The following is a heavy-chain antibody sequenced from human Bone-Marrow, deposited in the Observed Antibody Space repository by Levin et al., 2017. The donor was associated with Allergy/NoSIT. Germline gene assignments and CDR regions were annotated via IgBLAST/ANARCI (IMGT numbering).Heavy chain of an antibody. CDR1: GASINSGGFY. Sequence: SETLSLTCTVSGASINSGGFYWSWIRQHPGKGLEWIGYISYSEITYYNPSLKSRITISADTSKSQFYLKLSSVTAADTAVYYCARGDYYYDSSPPTEDLDFWGRGTMVTVSS. D-gene: IGHD3-22*01. CDR3: ARGDYYYDSSPPTEDLDF. J-gene: IGHJ3*01. V-gene: IGHV4-31*03. CDR2: ISYSEIT.